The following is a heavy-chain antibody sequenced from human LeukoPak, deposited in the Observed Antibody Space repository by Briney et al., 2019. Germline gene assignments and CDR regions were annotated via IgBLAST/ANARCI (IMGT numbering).Heavy chain of an antibody. V-gene: IGHV4-59*01. Sequence: SETLSLTCTVSGGSISRFYWSWIRQPPGKGLEWIGFIYYSGSTKYNPSLKSRVTISVDTSKNQFSLRLTSVTAADTAVYYCAKDIPDYYDSSGYYEDDAFDIWGQGTMVTVSS. CDR2: IYYSGST. J-gene: IGHJ3*02. CDR1: GGSISRFY. D-gene: IGHD3-22*01. CDR3: AKDIPDYYDSSGYYEDDAFDI.